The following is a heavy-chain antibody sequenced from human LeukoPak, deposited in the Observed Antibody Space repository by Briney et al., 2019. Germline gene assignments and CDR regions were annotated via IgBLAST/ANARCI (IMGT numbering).Heavy chain of an antibody. V-gene: IGHV3-15*01. D-gene: IGHD3-10*01. J-gene: IGHJ4*02. CDR1: GGSISNTNW. Sequence: ETLSLTCDVSGGSISNTNWWSWVRQAPGKGLEWVGRIKSKTDGGTTDYAAPVKGRVTISRDDSKNTLYLQMNSLKSEDGAVYNCTTDADMVRGVIEDYYFDYWGQGTLVTVSS. CDR3: TTDADMVRGVIEDYYFDY. CDR2: IKSKTDGGTT.